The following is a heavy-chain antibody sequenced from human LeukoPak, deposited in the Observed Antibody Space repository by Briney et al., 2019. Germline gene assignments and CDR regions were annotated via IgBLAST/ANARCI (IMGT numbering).Heavy chain of an antibody. CDR1: GGSFSGYY. D-gene: IGHD2-15*01. V-gene: IGHV4-34*01. J-gene: IGHJ5*02. CDR3: ARARMSFDP. CDR2: INYSGST. Sequence: PSETLSLTCAVYGGSFSGYYWSWIRQPPGKGLEWIGEINYSGSTNYNPSLKSRVTISVDTSKNQFSLKLSSVTAADTAVYYCARARMSFDPWGQGTLVTVSS.